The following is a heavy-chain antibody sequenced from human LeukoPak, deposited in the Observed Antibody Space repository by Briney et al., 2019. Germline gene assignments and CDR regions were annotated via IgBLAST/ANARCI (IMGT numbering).Heavy chain of an antibody. V-gene: IGHV4-39*01. CDR2: IYYSGST. Sequence: NPSETLSLTCTVSGGSISSSNYYWGWIRQPPGKGLEWIGNIYYSGSTYYNPSLKSRVTISVDTSKNQFSLKLNSVTAADTAVYYCARARADYYDSSGYYDYFDYWGQGTLVTVSS. D-gene: IGHD3-22*01. J-gene: IGHJ4*02. CDR3: ARARADYYDSSGYYDYFDY. CDR1: GGSISSSNYY.